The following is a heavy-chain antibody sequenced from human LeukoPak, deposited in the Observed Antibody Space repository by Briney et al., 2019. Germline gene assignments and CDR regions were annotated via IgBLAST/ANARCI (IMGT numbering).Heavy chain of an antibody. CDR2: INHSGST. CDR3: ARFVDLGYFDY. D-gene: IGHD3-16*02. Sequence: SETLSLTCAVYGGSFSGYFWSWIRQPPGKGLEWIGEINHSGSTNYNPSLKSRVTISVDTSKNQFSLKLSSVTAADTAVYYCARFVDLGYFDYWGQGTLVTVSS. J-gene: IGHJ4*02. CDR1: GGSFSGYF. V-gene: IGHV4-34*01.